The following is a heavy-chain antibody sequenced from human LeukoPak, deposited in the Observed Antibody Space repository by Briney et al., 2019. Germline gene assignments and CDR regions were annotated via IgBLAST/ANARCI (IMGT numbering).Heavy chain of an antibody. CDR2: ISAYSGNT. D-gene: IGHD5-12*01. Sequence: ASVKVSCKASGYTFTSYALIWVRQAPGQGLEWMGWISAYSGNTKYAQQLQDRVTMTRDTSTSTAYMELRSLRFDDTAVYYCARDGGYSGYDGFYWGQGTPVTVSS. V-gene: IGHV1-18*01. J-gene: IGHJ4*02. CDR3: ARDGGYSGYDGFY. CDR1: GYTFTSYA.